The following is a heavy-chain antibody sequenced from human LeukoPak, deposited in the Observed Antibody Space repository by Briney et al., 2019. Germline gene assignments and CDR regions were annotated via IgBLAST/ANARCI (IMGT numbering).Heavy chain of an antibody. Sequence: ASVKVSCKASGYSFTSHYMHWVRQAPGQGLEWMGLINPRGTSTIYAEKFQGRIIMTRDMSTTTDYMELSSLKSDDTAVYYCARSRTNFGEEVQGKINKDRDNATTQDYLGLSNLEIYDTGGYYCSGKYSIHERGWWFDPWGQGTLVTVSS. D-gene: IGHD3-10*01. CDR2: INPRGTST. J-gene: IGHJ5*02. CDR3: ARSRTNFGEEVQGKINKDRDNATTQDYLGLSNLEIYDTGGYYCSGKYSIHERGWWFDP. V-gene: IGHV1-46*01. CDR1: GYSFTSHY.